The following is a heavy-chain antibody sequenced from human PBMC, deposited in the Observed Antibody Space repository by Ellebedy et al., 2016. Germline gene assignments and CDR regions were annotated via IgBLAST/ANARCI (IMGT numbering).Heavy chain of an antibody. Sequence: GESLKISCAASGFTFRNYNMNWVRQAPGKGLEWVSAISSSSSYKYYANSVKGRFTISRDNAKNSLYLQMGSLRAEDMAVYYCARGPDYDILTGYYKALYYYYGMDVWGQGTTVTVSS. CDR2: ISSSSSYK. D-gene: IGHD3-9*01. CDR1: GFTFRNYN. CDR3: ARGPDYDILTGYYKALYYYYGMDV. J-gene: IGHJ6*02. V-gene: IGHV3-21*01.